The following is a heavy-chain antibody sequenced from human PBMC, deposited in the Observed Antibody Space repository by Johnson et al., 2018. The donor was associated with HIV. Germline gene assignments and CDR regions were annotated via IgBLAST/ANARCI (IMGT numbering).Heavy chain of an antibody. CDR1: GFTFSTNV. D-gene: IGHD6-6*01. V-gene: IGHV3-30-3*01. Sequence: QVQLVESGGGLVQPGRSLRLSCAASGFTFSTNVMSWVRQAPGKGLEWVAVISYDGSNKYYADSVKGRFTISRDNSKNTLYLQMSSLRVEDTAVYCCARVRIIYSSSSHAFDIWGQGTMVTVSS. J-gene: IGHJ3*02. CDR2: ISYDGSNK. CDR3: ARVRIIYSSSSHAFDI.